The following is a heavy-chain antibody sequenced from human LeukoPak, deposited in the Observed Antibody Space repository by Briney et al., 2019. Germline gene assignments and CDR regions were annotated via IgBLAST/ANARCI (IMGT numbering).Heavy chain of an antibody. D-gene: IGHD1-26*01. CDR1: GGTFSNYA. Sequence: SVKVSCKASGGTFSNYAISWVRQAPGQGLEWMGGIIPISGTTNYAQKFQGRVTTTADESTNTAYMELSSLRAEDTAVYYCANGWSIVGAQASAFDIWGQGTMVTVSS. J-gene: IGHJ3*02. V-gene: IGHV1-69*01. CDR2: IIPISGTT. CDR3: ANGWSIVGAQASAFDI.